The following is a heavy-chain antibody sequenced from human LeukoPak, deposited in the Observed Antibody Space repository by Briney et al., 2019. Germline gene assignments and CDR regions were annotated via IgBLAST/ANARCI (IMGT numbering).Heavy chain of an antibody. CDR3: AKDYDFWSGYYLQVDH. V-gene: IGHV1-46*01. CDR2: INPSGGST. Sequence: ASVKVSCKASGYTFTSYYMHWVRQAPGQGLEWMGIINPSGGSTSYAQKFQGRVTMTRDTSTSTVYMELSSLRAEDTAVYYCAKDYDFWSGYYLQVDHWGQGTLVTVSS. CDR1: GYTFTSYY. J-gene: IGHJ4*02. D-gene: IGHD3-3*01.